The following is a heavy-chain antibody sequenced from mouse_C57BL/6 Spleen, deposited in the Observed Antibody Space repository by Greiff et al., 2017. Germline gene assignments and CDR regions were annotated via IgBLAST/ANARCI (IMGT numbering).Heavy chain of an antibody. V-gene: IGHV1-26*01. CDR2: INTNNGGT. CDR1: GYTFTDYY. CDR3: ARSTTVVPFAC. D-gene: IGHD1-1*01. J-gene: IGHJ3*01. Sequence: EVQLQQSGPELVKPGASVKISCKASGYTFTDYYMNWVKQSHGKSLEWIGDINTNNGGTSYNQKFKGKATLTVDKSSSTAYMELRSLTSEDSAVYYCARSTTVVPFACWGQGTLVTVSA.